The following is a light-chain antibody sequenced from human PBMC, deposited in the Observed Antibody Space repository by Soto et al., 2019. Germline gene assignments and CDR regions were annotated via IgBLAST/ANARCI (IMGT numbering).Light chain of an antibody. V-gene: IGKV1-39*01. CDR1: QSINTY. CDR3: QQSYDHPVT. Sequence: DIQMTQSPSSLSASVGDRVSITCRSSQSINTYLNWFQQKPGEAPNLLIYAASTLQSGVPSRFSGSGSGTDFTLTMNGLQPDDFATYYCQQSYDHPVTFGQGTRLEIK. CDR2: AAS. J-gene: IGKJ5*01.